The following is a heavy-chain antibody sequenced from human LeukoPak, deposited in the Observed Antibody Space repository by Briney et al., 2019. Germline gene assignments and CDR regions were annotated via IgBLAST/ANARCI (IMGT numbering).Heavy chain of an antibody. CDR1: GDSVSSKSAA. Sequence: SPTLSLTFAISGDSVSSKSAAWNWLRQSPSRGLVWLGSIFYMSKWYNDYIVSVESRININPDTSKTQFSLQLKSVTPEDTAMYYCAREEESSGWSFDYWGQGILVTVSS. D-gene: IGHD6-19*01. V-gene: IGHV6-1*01. CDR2: IFYMSKWYN. CDR3: AREEESSGWSFDY. J-gene: IGHJ4*02.